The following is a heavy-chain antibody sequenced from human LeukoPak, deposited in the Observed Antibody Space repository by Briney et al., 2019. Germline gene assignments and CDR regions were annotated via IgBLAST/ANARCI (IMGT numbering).Heavy chain of an antibody. Sequence: EASVKVSCKASGYTFSTYGISWVRQAPGQGLEWMGWISGYNGNTNYAPDLQGRVTVTTDTSTSTAYLEVRSLRSDDTAVYYCASTYYYDSSGYYGAFDIWGQGTMVTVSS. D-gene: IGHD3-22*01. J-gene: IGHJ3*02. CDR2: ISGYNGNT. V-gene: IGHV1-18*01. CDR3: ASTYYYDSSGYYGAFDI. CDR1: GYTFSTYG.